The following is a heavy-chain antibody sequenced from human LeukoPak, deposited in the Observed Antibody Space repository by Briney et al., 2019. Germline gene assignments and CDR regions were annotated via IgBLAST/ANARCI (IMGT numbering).Heavy chain of an antibody. Sequence: SETLSLTCTVSGGSIRSYYWSWIRQPAGKGLEWIGEINHSGSTNYNPSLKSRVTISVDTSKNQFSLKLSSVTAADTAVYYCARVGLGGDFDYWGQGTLVTVSS. CDR1: GGSIRSYY. CDR3: ARVGLGGDFDY. J-gene: IGHJ4*02. V-gene: IGHV4-34*01. D-gene: IGHD3/OR15-3a*01. CDR2: INHSGST.